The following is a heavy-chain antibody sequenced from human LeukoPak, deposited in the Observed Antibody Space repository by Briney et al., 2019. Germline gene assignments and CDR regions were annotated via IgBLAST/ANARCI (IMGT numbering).Heavy chain of an antibody. J-gene: IGHJ4*02. CDR2: IYYSGST. CDR1: GGSISSGDYY. Sequence: PSETLSLTCTVSGGSISSGDYYWSWIRQPPGKGLEWIGYIYYSGSTYYNPSLKSRVTISVDTSKNQFSLKLSSVTAADTAVYYCAREGSGGITGTNIDYWGQGTLVTVSS. V-gene: IGHV4-30-4*08. CDR3: AREGSGGITGTNIDY. D-gene: IGHD1-7*01.